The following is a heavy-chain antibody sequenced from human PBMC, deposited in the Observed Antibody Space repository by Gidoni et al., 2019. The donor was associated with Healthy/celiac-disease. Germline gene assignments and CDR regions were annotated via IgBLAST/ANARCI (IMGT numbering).Heavy chain of an antibody. J-gene: IGHJ4*02. D-gene: IGHD1-1*01. CDR2: ISGSGGST. Sequence: EVQLLESGGGLVQTGGALRLSCAASGFNFSSYAMSWVRQAPGKGLVWVSAISGSGGSTYYADSVKGRFTISRYKSKNTLYLQMNSLRAEDTAVYYCAKGGRSMGTTDYWGQGTLVTVSS. V-gene: IGHV3-23*01. CDR1: GFNFSSYA. CDR3: AKGGRSMGTTDY.